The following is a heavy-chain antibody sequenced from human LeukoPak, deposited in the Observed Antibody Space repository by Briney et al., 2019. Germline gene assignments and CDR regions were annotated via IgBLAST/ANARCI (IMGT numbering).Heavy chain of an antibody. CDR1: GFTFSSYA. CDR2: ISGSGGST. Sequence: GGSLRLSCAASGFTFSSYAMSWVRQAPGKGLEWVSAISGSGGSTYYADSVKGRSTISRDNSKNTLSLQMNSLRADDTAVYYCAKDLGATTGDFYFDYWGQGTLVTVSS. D-gene: IGHD2-21*01. CDR3: AKDLGATTGDFYFDY. V-gene: IGHV3-23*01. J-gene: IGHJ4*02.